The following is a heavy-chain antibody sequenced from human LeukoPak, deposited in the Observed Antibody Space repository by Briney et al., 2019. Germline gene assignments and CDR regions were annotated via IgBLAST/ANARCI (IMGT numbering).Heavy chain of an antibody. Sequence: ASVKVSCKASGYTFTGYYMHWVRQAPGQGLEWMGWINPNSGGTNYAQKFQGWVTMTRDTSISTAYMELSRLRSDDTAVYYCARDRGVVVPANYHYYGMDVWGQGTTVTVSS. V-gene: IGHV1-2*04. CDR2: INPNSGGT. CDR1: GYTFTGYY. CDR3: ARDRGVVVPANYHYYGMDV. J-gene: IGHJ6*02. D-gene: IGHD2-2*01.